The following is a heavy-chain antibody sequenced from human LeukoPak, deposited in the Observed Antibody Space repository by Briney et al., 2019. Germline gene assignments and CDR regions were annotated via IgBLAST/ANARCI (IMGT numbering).Heavy chain of an antibody. V-gene: IGHV3-23*01. CDR1: GFTFGSYA. CDR3: AKEAKRITIFGVVENWFDP. Sequence: GGSLRLSCAASGFTFGSYAMSWVRQAPGKGLEWVSAISGSGGSTYYADSVKGRFTISRDNSKNTLYLQMNSLRAEDTAVYYCAKEAKRITIFGVVENWFDPWGQGTLVTVSS. D-gene: IGHD3-3*01. CDR2: ISGSGGST. J-gene: IGHJ5*02.